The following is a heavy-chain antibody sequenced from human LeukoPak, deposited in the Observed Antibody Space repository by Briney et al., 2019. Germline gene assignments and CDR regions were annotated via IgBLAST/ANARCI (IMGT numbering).Heavy chain of an antibody. D-gene: IGHD2-2*01. CDR1: DGSISSYY. CDR3: ARDSYQLLPYYYYYMDV. CDR2: IYTSGST. V-gene: IGHV4-4*07. J-gene: IGHJ6*03. Sequence: TSETLSLTCTVSDGSISSYYWSWIRQPAGKGLEWIGRIYTSGSTNYNPSLKSRVTMSVDTSKNQFSLKVSSVTAADTAVYYCARDSYQLLPYYYYYMDVWGKGTTVTVSS.